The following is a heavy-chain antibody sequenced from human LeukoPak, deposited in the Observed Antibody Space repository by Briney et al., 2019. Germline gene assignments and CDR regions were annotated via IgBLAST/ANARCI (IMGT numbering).Heavy chain of an antibody. J-gene: IGHJ4*02. Sequence: SETLSLTCAVYGGSFSGYYWSWIRQPPGKGLEWIGEINHRGSTNYNPSLKSRVTISVDTSKNQFSLKLSSVTAADTAVYYCARVTVVPAAQQYYFDYWGQGTLVTVSS. CDR3: ARVTVVPAAQQYYFDY. V-gene: IGHV4-34*01. CDR2: INHRGST. CDR1: GGSFSGYY. D-gene: IGHD2-2*01.